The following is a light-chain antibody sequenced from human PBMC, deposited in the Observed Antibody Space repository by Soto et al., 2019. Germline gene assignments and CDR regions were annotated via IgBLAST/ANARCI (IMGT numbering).Light chain of an antibody. Sequence: EIVMTQSPGTLSLSPGETATLSCRASQSVSSNYLAWYQQKPGQAPRLLIYGASSRATGIPDRFSGSGSGTDFTLTISRLQPEDFAVYYCHHYGRSPGTFGQGTKV. V-gene: IGKV3-20*01. J-gene: IGKJ1*01. CDR3: HHYGRSPGT. CDR2: GAS. CDR1: QSVSSNY.